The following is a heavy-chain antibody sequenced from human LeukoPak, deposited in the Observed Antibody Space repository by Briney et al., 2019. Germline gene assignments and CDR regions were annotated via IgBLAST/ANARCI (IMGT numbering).Heavy chain of an antibody. D-gene: IGHD2-8*01. CDR1: GFTFSTYA. V-gene: IGHV3-23*01. CDR2: ISGRANSA. CDR3: AKDMVWAHYYFDY. J-gene: IGHJ4*02. Sequence: GGSLRLSCAASGFTFSTYAISWVRQAPGKGLEWLSVISGRANSAYYADSVKGRFTISRDNSQNTVSLQMNSLRAEDTAVYFCAKDMVWAHYYFDYWGQGTVVTVSS.